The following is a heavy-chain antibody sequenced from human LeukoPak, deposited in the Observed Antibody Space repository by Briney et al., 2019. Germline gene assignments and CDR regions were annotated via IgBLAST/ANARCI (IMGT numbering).Heavy chain of an antibody. Sequence: GESLRLSCAASGFTFSSYAMSWVRQAPGKGLEWVSAISGSGGSTYYADSVKGRFTISRDNSKNTLYLQMNSLRAEDTAVYYCAKGRIQFDAFDIWGQGTMVTVSS. CDR1: GFTFSSYA. CDR2: ISGSGGST. J-gene: IGHJ3*02. D-gene: IGHD5-18*01. CDR3: AKGRIQFDAFDI. V-gene: IGHV3-23*01.